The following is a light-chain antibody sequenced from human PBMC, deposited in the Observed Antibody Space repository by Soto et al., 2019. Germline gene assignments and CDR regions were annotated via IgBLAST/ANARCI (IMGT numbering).Light chain of an antibody. CDR2: GAS. Sequence: EIVMTQSPATLSVSPGERATLSCRASESINRNLAWYQQKPGQAPRLLISGASTRATGIPARFSGSGSGTEFTLTISSLQSEDFAVYYCQQSHNWPLTFGGGTKVEIK. CDR1: ESINRN. CDR3: QQSHNWPLT. V-gene: IGKV3-15*01. J-gene: IGKJ4*01.